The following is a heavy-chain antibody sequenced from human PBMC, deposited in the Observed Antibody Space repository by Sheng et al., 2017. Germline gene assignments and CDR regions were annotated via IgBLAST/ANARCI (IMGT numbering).Heavy chain of an antibody. CDR3: TTSKDYFDTRGYAFDY. CDR2: FYHSGNA. V-gene: IGHV4-39*07. Sequence: QLQLQESGPGLVKPSETLSLTCTVSGDSVSSSAYYWGWVRQPPGKGPEWIGNFYHSGNAYYNPSLKSRVTISLDPSKNQFSLHLSSVAAADTAVYYCTTSKDYFDTRGYAFDYWGQGTLVHRLL. D-gene: IGHD3-22*01. J-gene: IGHJ4*02. CDR1: GDSVSSSAYY.